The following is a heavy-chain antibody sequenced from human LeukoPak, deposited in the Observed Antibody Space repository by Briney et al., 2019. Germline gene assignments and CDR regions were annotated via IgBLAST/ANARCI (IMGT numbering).Heavy chain of an antibody. J-gene: IGHJ3*02. CDR3: ASLRWALRNRAFDI. V-gene: IGHV4-59*12. D-gene: IGHD4-23*01. Sequence: PSETLSLTCTVSGGSISSYYWSWIRQPPGKGLEWIGYIYYSGSTNYNPSLKSRVTISVDTSKNQFSLKLSSVTAADTAVYYCASLRWALRNRAFDIWGQGTMVTVSS. CDR2: IYYSGST. CDR1: GGSISSYY.